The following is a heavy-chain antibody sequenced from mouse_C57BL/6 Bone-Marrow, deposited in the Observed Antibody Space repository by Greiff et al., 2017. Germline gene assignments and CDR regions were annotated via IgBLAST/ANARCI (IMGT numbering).Heavy chain of an antibody. J-gene: IGHJ3*01. CDR3: ATYSNYRAWFAY. D-gene: IGHD2-12*01. CDR2: IDPENGDT. Sequence: VQLQQSGAELVRPGASVKLSCTASGFNIKDDYMHWVKQRPEQGLEWIGWIDPENGDTEYASKFQGKATITADTSSNTAYLQLSSLTSEDTAVYYCATYSNYRAWFAYWGQGTLVTVSA. CDR1: GFNIKDDY. V-gene: IGHV14-4*01.